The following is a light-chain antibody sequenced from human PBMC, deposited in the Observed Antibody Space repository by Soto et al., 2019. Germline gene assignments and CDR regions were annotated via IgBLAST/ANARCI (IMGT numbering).Light chain of an antibody. Sequence: EIVLTQSPGTLSLSAGERATLSCRASQSVSSYLAWYQQKPGQAPRLLIYGASTRATGIPDRFSGSGSGTDFTLTISRLEPEDFAVFYCQQYGSSLPWTYGQGTKVDIK. CDR1: QSVSSY. CDR2: GAS. CDR3: QQYGSSLPWT. V-gene: IGKV3-20*01. J-gene: IGKJ1*01.